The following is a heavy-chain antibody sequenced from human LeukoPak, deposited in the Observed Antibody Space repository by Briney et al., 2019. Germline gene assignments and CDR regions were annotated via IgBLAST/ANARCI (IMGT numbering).Heavy chain of an antibody. D-gene: IGHD1-26*01. CDR2: IYYSGST. Sequence: PSETLSLTCTVSGGSISSYYWSWIRQPPGKGLEWIGYIYYSGSTNYNPSLKSRVTISVDTFKNQFSLKLSPVTAADTAVYYCARLRQYSGSPTFGYWGQGTLVTVSS. CDR3: ARLRQYSGSPTFGY. CDR1: GGSISSYY. V-gene: IGHV4-59*01. J-gene: IGHJ4*02.